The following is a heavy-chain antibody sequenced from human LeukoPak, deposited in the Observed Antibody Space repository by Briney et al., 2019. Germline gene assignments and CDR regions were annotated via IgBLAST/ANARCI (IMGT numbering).Heavy chain of an antibody. J-gene: IGHJ4*02. D-gene: IGHD3-22*01. CDR2: IYYSGST. Sequence: SETLSLTCTVSGGSISGGGYYWGWIRQHPGKGLEWIGYIYYSGSTYYNPSLKSRVTISVDTSKNQFSLKLSSVTAADTAVYYWCGYYGWYFDYWGQGTLVTVSS. V-gene: IGHV4-31*03. CDR3: CGYYGWYFDY. CDR1: GGSISGGGYY.